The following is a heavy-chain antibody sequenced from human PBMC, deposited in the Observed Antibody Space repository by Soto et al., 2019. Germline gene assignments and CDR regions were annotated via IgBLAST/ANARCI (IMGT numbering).Heavy chain of an antibody. V-gene: IGHV1-2*04. Sequence: GXSVKVSCKASGYTFSDYYMHWVRQAPGQGLEWMGWINPKSGDTSYAQKFQGWVTMTRDTSISTGYMELSRLRSDDTAVYYCARVKDADYRNWFDPWGQGTLVTVSS. CDR3: ARVKDADYRNWFDP. CDR2: INPKSGDT. J-gene: IGHJ5*02. CDR1: GYTFSDYY. D-gene: IGHD4-17*01.